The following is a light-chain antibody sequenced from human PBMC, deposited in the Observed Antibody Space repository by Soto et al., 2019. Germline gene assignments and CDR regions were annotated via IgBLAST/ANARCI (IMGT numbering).Light chain of an antibody. CDR2: AAS. V-gene: IGKV1-9*01. CDR3: YQRNSYHRT. J-gene: IGKJ2*01. CDR1: QGINIF. Sequence: DIQLTQSPSFLSASVGDRVTITCLASQGINIFLAWFQQKPGKAPNLLISAASTLQSGVPSRFSGSGSDKEFTLTITSRQPEDSATYYCYQRNSYHRTVGRGTKVDIX.